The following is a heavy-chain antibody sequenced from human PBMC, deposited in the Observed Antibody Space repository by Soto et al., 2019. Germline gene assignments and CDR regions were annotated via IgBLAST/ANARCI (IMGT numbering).Heavy chain of an antibody. J-gene: IGHJ4*02. Sequence: GGSLRLSCAASGFTFSSYAMSWVRQAPGKGLEWVSAISGSGGSTYYADSVKGRFTISRDNSKNTLYLQMNSLRAEDTAVYYCAKGGAGWEKGYCSSTSCSTDFDYWGQGTLVTVSS. D-gene: IGHD2-2*01. V-gene: IGHV3-23*01. CDR1: GFTFSSYA. CDR3: AKGGAGWEKGYCSSTSCSTDFDY. CDR2: ISGSGGST.